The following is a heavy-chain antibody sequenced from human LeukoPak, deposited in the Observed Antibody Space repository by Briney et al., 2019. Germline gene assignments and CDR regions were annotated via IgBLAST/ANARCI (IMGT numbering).Heavy chain of an antibody. CDR2: ISYDGSNK. CDR3: AKADTRIAVAGPGFDY. J-gene: IGHJ4*02. V-gene: IGHV3-30*18. CDR1: GFTFSSYG. D-gene: IGHD6-19*01. Sequence: PGRSLRLSCAASGFTFSSYGMHWVRQAPGKGLEWVAVISYDGSNKYYADSVKGRFTTSRDNSKNTLYLQMNSLRAEDTAVYYCAKADTRIAVAGPGFDYWGQGTLVTVSS.